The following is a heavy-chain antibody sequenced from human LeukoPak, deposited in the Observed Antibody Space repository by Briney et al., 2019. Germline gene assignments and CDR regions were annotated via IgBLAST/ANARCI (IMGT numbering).Heavy chain of an antibody. V-gene: IGHV1-2*02. J-gene: IGHJ6*03. D-gene: IGHD2-2*02. CDR3: ARDPGARLTPYCSSTSCYITHYYYYYMDV. Sequence: ASVKVSCKASGYTFTGYYMHWVRQAPGQGLEWMGWINPNSGGTNYAQKLQGRVTMTTDTSTSTAYMELRSLRSDDTAVYYCARDPGARLTPYCSSTSCYITHYYYYYMDVWGKGTTVTVSS. CDR1: GYTFTGYY. CDR2: INPNSGGT.